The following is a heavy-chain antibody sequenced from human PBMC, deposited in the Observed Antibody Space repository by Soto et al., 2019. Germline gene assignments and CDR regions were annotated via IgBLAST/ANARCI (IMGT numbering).Heavy chain of an antibody. CDR3: AREGSLGLDV. D-gene: IGHD3-10*01. CDR2: INGVGASL. CDR1: GFIFSSFW. V-gene: IGHV3-74*03. J-gene: IGHJ6*02. Sequence: EVRLEEAGGGFVQPGGSLRVSCSGSGFIFSSFWMHWVRRGPGKGLEWVSRINGVGASLAYAGSVKGRFSISRDNVKNTLHLEMNSLGADDTAVYFCAREGSLGLDVWGRGTTVTVSS.